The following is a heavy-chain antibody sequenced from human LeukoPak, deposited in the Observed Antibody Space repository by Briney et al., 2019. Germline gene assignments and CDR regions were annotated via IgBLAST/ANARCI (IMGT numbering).Heavy chain of an antibody. CDR3: ARHVPYGDYLIDY. Sequence: PGGSLRLSCSASALTFSDYAMLWVRQAPGKGLEYVSAISTNGGSTNYADSVKARFTISRDNSKNTLYLQMSSLRAEDTAMYYCARHVPYGDYLIDYWGQGTLVTVSS. D-gene: IGHD4-17*01. CDR1: ALTFSDYA. J-gene: IGHJ4*02. CDR2: ISTNGGST. V-gene: IGHV3-64D*06.